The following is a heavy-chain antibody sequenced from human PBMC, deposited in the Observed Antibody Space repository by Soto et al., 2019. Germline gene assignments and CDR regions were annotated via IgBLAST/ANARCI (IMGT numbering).Heavy chain of an antibody. D-gene: IGHD3-3*01. CDR3: ATPSGYYYDY. V-gene: IGHV1-24*01. CDR1: GYTLTELS. J-gene: IGHJ4*02. Sequence: AAVKVSCKVSGYTLTELSMHWVRQAPGKGLEGMGGFDPEDGETIYAQKFQGRVTMTEDTSTDTDYMELSSLRSEDTAVYYCATPSGYYYDYWGQGTLVTVSS. CDR2: FDPEDGET.